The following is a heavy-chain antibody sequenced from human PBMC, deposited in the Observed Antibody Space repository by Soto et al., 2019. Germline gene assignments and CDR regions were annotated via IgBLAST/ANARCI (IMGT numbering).Heavy chain of an antibody. CDR1: GFTFSDYY. J-gene: IGHJ5*02. CDR3: ARDSNRIAAAGTNWFDP. Sequence: SLRLSCAASGFTFSDYYMSWIRQAPGKGLEWVSYISSSSSYTNYADSVKGRFTISRDNAKNSLYLQMNSLRAEDTAVYYCARDSNRIAAAGTNWFDPWGQGTLVTVSS. D-gene: IGHD6-13*01. CDR2: ISSSSSYT. V-gene: IGHV3-11*05.